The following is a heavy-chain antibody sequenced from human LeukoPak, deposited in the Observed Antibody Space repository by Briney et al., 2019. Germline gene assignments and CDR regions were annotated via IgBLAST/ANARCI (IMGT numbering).Heavy chain of an antibody. D-gene: IGHD6-13*01. Sequence: ASVKVSCKASGGTFSSYAISWVRQAPGQGLEWMGWISPNSGGTNYAQKFQGWVTMTRDTSISTAYMELSRLRSDDTAVYYCAREAPPKYSSSWSDGMDVWGQGTTVTVSS. CDR2: ISPNSGGT. CDR3: AREAPPKYSSSWSDGMDV. V-gene: IGHV1-2*04. J-gene: IGHJ6*01. CDR1: GGTFSSYA.